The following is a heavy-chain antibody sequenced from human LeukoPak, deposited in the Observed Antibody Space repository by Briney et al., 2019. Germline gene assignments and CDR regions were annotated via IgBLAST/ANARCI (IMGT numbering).Heavy chain of an antibody. CDR2: IYYSGST. V-gene: IGHV4-39*07. Sequence: SETLSLTCTVSGGSISSSSYYWGWIRQPPGKGLEWIGSIYYSGSTYYDPSLKSRVTISVDTSKNQFSLKLSSVTAADAAVYYCARSSLGSWFDPWGQGTLVTVSS. J-gene: IGHJ5*02. CDR1: GGSISSSSYY. CDR3: ARSSLGSWFDP. D-gene: IGHD3-10*01.